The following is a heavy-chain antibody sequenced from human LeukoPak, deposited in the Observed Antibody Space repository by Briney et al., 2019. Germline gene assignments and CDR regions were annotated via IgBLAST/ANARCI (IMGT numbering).Heavy chain of an antibody. J-gene: IGHJ5*02. CDR1: GGSLSSGDYY. CDR2: IYYRGST. Sequence: SQTLSLTCTVSGGSLSSGDYYWGWIRQPPGKGLEWIGYIYYRGSTYYNPSLKSRVTISVDTSKNQFSLKLRSVTAADTAVYYCAREREDYYDSSGYKTWGQGTPVTVSS. V-gene: IGHV4-30-4*01. D-gene: IGHD3-22*01. CDR3: AREREDYYDSSGYKT.